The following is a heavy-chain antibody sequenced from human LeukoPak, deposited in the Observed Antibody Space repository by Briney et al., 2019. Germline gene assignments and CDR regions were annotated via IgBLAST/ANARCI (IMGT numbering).Heavy chain of an antibody. J-gene: IGHJ5*02. D-gene: IGHD5-18*01. CDR3: ARGGGYSALDGIIIDP. CDR2: MNPNSGNT. CDR1: GYTFTSYD. Sequence: ASVKVSCKASGYTFTSYDINWVRQATGQGLEWMGWMNPNSGNTGYAQKFQGRVTMTRNTSISTAYMELSSLRSEDTAVHYCARGGGYSALDGIIIDPWGQGTLVTVSS. V-gene: IGHV1-8*01.